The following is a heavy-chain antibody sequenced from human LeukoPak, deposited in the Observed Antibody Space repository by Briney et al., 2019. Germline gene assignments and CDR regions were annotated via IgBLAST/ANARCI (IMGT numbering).Heavy chain of an antibody. CDR2: INGDGSRT. CDR1: GFTFSSYW. Sequence: GGSLRLSCAASGFTFSSYWMHWVRQPLGKGLVWVSRINGDGSRTNYADSVKGRFTVSRDNAKNTLYLQMNSLRAEDTAVYYCARGRTWKLLNDLDAFDIWGQGTMVTVSS. CDR3: ARGRTWKLLNDLDAFDI. J-gene: IGHJ3*02. V-gene: IGHV3-74*01. D-gene: IGHD1-26*01.